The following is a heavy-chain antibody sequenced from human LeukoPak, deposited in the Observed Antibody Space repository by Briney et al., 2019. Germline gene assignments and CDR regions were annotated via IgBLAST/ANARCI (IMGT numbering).Heavy chain of an antibody. CDR3: ARADYYGSGSYFYFDY. CDR1: GFTFSSYW. Sequence: SGGSLRLSCAASGFTFSSYWMSWVRQAPGKGLEWVANIKQDGSEKYYVDSVKGRFTISRDNAKNSLYLQMDSLGAEDTAVYYCARADYYGSGSYFYFDYWGQGTLVTVSS. D-gene: IGHD3-10*01. V-gene: IGHV3-7*01. J-gene: IGHJ4*02. CDR2: IKQDGSEK.